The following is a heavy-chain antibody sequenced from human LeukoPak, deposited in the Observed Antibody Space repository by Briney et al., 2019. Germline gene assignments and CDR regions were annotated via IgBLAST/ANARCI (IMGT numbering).Heavy chain of an antibody. J-gene: IGHJ5*02. D-gene: IGHD1-1*01. CDR3: ARLGLEVGGPNWFDP. V-gene: IGHV3-30-3*01. Sequence: PGGSLRLSCAASGFTFSDYAMHWVRQAPGKGLEWVAVISKDGSDKYYPGSVRGRFTISRDNAKNSLYLQMNSLRVEDTAVYYCARLGLEVGGPNWFDPWGQGTLVTVSS. CDR1: GFTFSDYA. CDR2: ISKDGSDK.